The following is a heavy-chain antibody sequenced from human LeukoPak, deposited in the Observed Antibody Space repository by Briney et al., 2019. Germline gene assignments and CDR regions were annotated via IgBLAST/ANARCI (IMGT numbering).Heavy chain of an antibody. Sequence: GGSLRLSCAASGFTFRSYAMSWVRQAPGKGLEWVSGISDSGSSTYYADSVKGRFTISRDNSKNTLFLQMNSLRVEDTAVYYCAKASLELDEEYYYYYYMDVWGKGTTVTVSS. D-gene: IGHD1-7*01. V-gene: IGHV3-23*01. CDR3: AKASLELDEEYYYYYYMDV. CDR1: GFTFRSYA. CDR2: ISDSGSST. J-gene: IGHJ6*03.